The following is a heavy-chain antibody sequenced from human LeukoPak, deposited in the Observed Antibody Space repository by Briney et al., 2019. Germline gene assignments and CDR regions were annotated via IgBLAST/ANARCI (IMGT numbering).Heavy chain of an antibody. J-gene: IGHJ4*02. CDR1: GYTFTSYY. Sequence: ASVKVSCKASGYTFTSYYMHWVRQAPGQGLEWMGIINPSGGSTSYAQKFQGRVTMTRDASTSTVYMELSSLRSEDTAVYYCARATAVAAPFDYWGQGTLVTVSS. CDR2: INPSGGST. D-gene: IGHD6-19*01. CDR3: ARATAVAAPFDY. V-gene: IGHV1-46*01.